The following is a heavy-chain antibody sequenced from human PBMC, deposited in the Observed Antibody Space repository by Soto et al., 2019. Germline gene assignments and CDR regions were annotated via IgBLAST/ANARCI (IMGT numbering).Heavy chain of an antibody. J-gene: IGHJ4*02. CDR1: GFTFTTYW. V-gene: IGHV3-7*03. D-gene: IGHD3-10*01. CDR3: VRGGHGSGSYLGSY. Sequence: LRLSCVASGFTFTTYWMSWVRQAPGKGLEWVANIRQDGGAQYYVDSVKGRFTISRDNAKNSVYLQMDSLRAEDTAVYYCVRGGHGSGSYLGSYWGQGILVTVSS. CDR2: IRQDGGAQ.